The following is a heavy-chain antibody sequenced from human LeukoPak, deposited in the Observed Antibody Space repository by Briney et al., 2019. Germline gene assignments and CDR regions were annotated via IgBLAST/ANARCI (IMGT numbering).Heavy chain of an antibody. CDR1: GGSICSYY. D-gene: IGHD5-18*01. CDR2: IYYSGST. J-gene: IGHJ6*02. V-gene: IGHV4-59*01. Sequence: SETLSLTCTVSGGSICSYYWSWIRQPPGKGLEWIGYIYYSGSTNYNPSLKSRVTISVDTSKNQFSLKLSSVTAADTAVYYCARGLGYSYGYYYYYGMDVWGQGTTVTVSS. CDR3: ARGLGYSYGYYYYYGMDV.